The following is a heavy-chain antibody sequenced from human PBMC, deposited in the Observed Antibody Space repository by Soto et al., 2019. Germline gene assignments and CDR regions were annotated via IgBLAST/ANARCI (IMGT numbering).Heavy chain of an antibody. D-gene: IGHD6-25*01. J-gene: IGHJ5*02. CDR2: VDPSDSYV. V-gene: IGHV5-10-1*01. CDR1: GYNFDNYW. CDR3: ARPQRGTDWRAP. Sequence: GESLKISCKTSGYNFDNYWIIWVRQMPGKGLEWMGRVDPSDSYVNYSPSFQGHIAISIDKSINTAYLQWSSLKASDTAIYYCARPQRGTDWRAPWGQGTLVTVSS.